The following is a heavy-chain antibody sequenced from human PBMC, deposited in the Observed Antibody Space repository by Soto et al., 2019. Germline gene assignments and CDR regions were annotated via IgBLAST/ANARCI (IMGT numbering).Heavy chain of an antibody. J-gene: IGHJ4*02. D-gene: IGHD4-17*01. CDR1: GFTFDDYA. V-gene: IGHV3-9*01. Sequence: EVQLVESGGGLVQPGRSLRLSCAASGFTFDDYAMHWVRQAPGKGLEWVSGISWNSGSIGYADSVKGRFTISRDNAKNSLYLQMNSLRDEDTALYYCAKDIGGLYGDYVKLLGYWGQGTLVTVSS. CDR2: ISWNSGSI. CDR3: AKDIGGLYGDYVKLLGY.